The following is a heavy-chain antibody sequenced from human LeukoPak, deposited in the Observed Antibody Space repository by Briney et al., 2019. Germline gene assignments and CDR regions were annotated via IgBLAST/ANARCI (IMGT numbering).Heavy chain of an antibody. CDR1: GFTFSTYS. CDR2: ISSSSSTI. Sequence: TGGSLRLSFAASGFTFSTYSMKWVRQAPGKGLEWVSYISSSSSTIYYADSVKGRFTISRDNSKNTLYLQMNSLRAEDTAVYYCAKVPLSSSGWDREYYFDYWGQGTLVTVSS. D-gene: IGHD6-19*01. J-gene: IGHJ4*02. CDR3: AKVPLSSSGWDREYYFDY. V-gene: IGHV3-48*01.